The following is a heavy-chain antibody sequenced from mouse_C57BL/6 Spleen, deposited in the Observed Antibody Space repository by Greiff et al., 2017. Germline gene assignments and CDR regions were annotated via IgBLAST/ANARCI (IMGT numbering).Heavy chain of an antibody. V-gene: IGHV1-55*01. Sequence: QVQLQQSGAELVKPGASVKMSCKASGYTFTSYWITWVKQRPGQGLEWIGDIYPGSGSTNYNEKFKSKATLTVDTSSSTAYMQLSSLTSEDSAVYYCARSGWLLRIFDYWGQGTTLTVSS. D-gene: IGHD2-3*01. CDR3: ARSGWLLRIFDY. CDR2: IYPGSGST. CDR1: GYTFTSYW. J-gene: IGHJ2*01.